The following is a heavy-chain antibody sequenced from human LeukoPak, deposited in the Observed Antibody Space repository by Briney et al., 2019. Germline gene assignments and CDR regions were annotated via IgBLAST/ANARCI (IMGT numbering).Heavy chain of an antibody. V-gene: IGHV4-31*03. CDR3: ARALTSMVRGVIDY. D-gene: IGHD3-10*01. CDR1: GGSISSGGYY. CDR2: IYYSGST. J-gene: IGHJ4*02. Sequence: SETLSLTCTVSGGSISSGGYYWSWIRQHPGKGLEWIGYIYYSGSTYYNPSLKSRVTISVDTSKNQFSLKLSSVTAADTAVYYCARALTSMVRGVIDYWGQGTLVTVSS.